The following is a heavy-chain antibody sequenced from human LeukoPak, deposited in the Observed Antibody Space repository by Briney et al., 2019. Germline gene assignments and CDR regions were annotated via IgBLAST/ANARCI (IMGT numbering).Heavy chain of an antibody. V-gene: IGHV3-21*01. CDR3: ARSLVTAISIGY. Sequence: PGGSLRLSCAAPGFTFSSYSMSWVRQAPGKGLEWVSSISSSSSYIYYADSVKGRFTISRDNAKNSLYLQMNSLRAEDTAVYYCARSLVTAISIGYWGQGTLVTVSS. J-gene: IGHJ4*02. CDR1: GFTFSSYS. D-gene: IGHD2-21*02. CDR2: ISSSSSYI.